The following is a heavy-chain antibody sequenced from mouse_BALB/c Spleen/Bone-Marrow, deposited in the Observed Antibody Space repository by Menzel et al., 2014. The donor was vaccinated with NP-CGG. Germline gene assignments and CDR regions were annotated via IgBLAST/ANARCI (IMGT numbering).Heavy chain of an antibody. D-gene: IGHD4-1*01. Sequence: EVHLVESGPELVKPGASVKMSCKASGYTFTSYLIHWVKQKPGQGLEWIGYITPYNDDTKYNEKLKGKATLTSDKSSSTAYMELSSLTSEDSAVYYCARWGGTPYFDYWGQGTTLTVSS. CDR3: ARWGGTPYFDY. V-gene: IGHV1-14*01. J-gene: IGHJ2*01. CDR2: ITPYNDDT. CDR1: GYTFTSYL.